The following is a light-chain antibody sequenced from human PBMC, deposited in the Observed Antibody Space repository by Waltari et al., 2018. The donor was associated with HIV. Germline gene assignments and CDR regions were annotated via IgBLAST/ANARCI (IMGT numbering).Light chain of an antibody. V-gene: IGLV2-11*01. CDR2: DVT. Sequence: QSALTQPRSVSGSPGQSVTLTCTGTSSDVGGYNYVYWYQQHPGNAPKLRIYDVTNRPSVVPDRFSCSKSGNTASLTISGLQAEDEADYFCCSYAGGYTLVFGGGTKLTVL. CDR3: CSYAGGYTLV. CDR1: SSDVGGYNY. J-gene: IGLJ3*02.